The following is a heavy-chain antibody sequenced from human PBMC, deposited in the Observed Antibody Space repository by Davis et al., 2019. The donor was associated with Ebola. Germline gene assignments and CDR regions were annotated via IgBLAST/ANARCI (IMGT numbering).Heavy chain of an antibody. V-gene: IGHV4-59*08. Sequence: PSETLSLTCTVSGGSISSYYWSWIRQPPGKGLEWIGYIYYSGSTNYNPSLKSRVTISVDTSKNQFSLKLSSVTAADTAVYYCARRVSGDLFPWYFDLWGRGTLVTVSS. CDR3: ARRVSGDLFPWYFDL. CDR2: IYYSGST. D-gene: IGHD7-27*01. CDR1: GGSISSYY. J-gene: IGHJ2*01.